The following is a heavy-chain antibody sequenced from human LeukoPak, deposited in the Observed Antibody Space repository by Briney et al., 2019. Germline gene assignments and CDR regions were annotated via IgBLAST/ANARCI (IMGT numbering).Heavy chain of an antibody. CDR3: ARGAQWLGAFDI. Sequence: SQTLSLTCAISGDSVSSNSAAWNWLRQSPSRGLEWLGRTYYRSKWYNDYAVSVKSRITINPDTSKNQFSLQLNSVTPKDTAVYYCARGAQWLGAFDIWGQGTMVTVSS. V-gene: IGHV6-1*01. J-gene: IGHJ3*02. CDR1: GDSVSSNSAA. CDR2: TYYRSKWYN. D-gene: IGHD6-19*01.